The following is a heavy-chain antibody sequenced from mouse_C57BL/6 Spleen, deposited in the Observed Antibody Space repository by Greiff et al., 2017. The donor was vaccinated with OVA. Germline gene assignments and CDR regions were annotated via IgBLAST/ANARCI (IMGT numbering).Heavy chain of an antibody. J-gene: IGHJ4*01. CDR1: GFSLTSYG. CDR3: ARKGNYYAMDY. CDR2: IWSGGST. Sequence: VQLQQSGPGLVQPSQSLSITCTVSGFSLTSYGVHWVRQSPGKGLEWLGVIWSGGSTDYNAAFISRLSISKDNSKSQVFFKMNSLQADDTARYYCARKGNYYAMDYWGQGTSVTVSS. V-gene: IGHV2-2*01.